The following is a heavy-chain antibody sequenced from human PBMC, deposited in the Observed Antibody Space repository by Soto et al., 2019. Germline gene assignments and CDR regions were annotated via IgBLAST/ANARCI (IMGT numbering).Heavy chain of an antibody. Sequence: QLQESGPGLVKPSQTLSLTCTVSGASINNNDYYWSWIRQTPGKGLEWIGYVYYSGNTDYIPSLKSRLSKSIDKSQNQFTLKLNSVTAADTATYYCARMSYFYDKWYFDRWGRGTLVTVSS. CDR1: GASINNNDYY. D-gene: IGHD3-22*01. J-gene: IGHJ2*01. CDR3: ARMSYFYDKWYFDR. CDR2: VYYSGNT. V-gene: IGHV4-30-4*01.